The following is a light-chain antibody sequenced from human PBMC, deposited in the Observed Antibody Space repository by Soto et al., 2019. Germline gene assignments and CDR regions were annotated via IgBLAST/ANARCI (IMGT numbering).Light chain of an antibody. CDR3: ETWDSNTRV. Sequence: QLVLTQSSSASASLGSSVKLTCTLSSGHSSYIIAWHQQQPGKAPRYLMKVEGSGSFNKGSGVPDRFSGYRSGADRYLTISNLQFEDEADYYCETWDSNTRVFGGGTKLTVL. J-gene: IGLJ3*02. V-gene: IGLV4-60*02. CDR1: SGHSSYI. CDR2: VEGSGSF.